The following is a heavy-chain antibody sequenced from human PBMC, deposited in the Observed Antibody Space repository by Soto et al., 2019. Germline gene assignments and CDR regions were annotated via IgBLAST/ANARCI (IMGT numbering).Heavy chain of an antibody. CDR1: GFTFSNYA. CDR2: ISGSGGST. Sequence: LRLSCAASGFTFSNYAISWVRQAPGKGLEWVSSISGSGGSTYYADSVKGRFTISRDNSKNTLYLQMNSLRAEDTAVYYCATYSGNYERYGVYYGMDVWGQGTTVTVS. V-gene: IGHV3-23*01. CDR3: ATYSGNYERYGVYYGMDV. J-gene: IGHJ6*02. D-gene: IGHD1-26*01.